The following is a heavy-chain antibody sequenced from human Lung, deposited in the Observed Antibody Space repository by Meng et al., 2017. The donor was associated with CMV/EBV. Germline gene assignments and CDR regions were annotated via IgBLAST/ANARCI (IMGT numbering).Heavy chain of an antibody. V-gene: IGHV1-69*10. CDR3: ARDLNGGSPSGGWFDP. CDR2: IIPILGIA. J-gene: IGHJ5*02. CDR1: GGTFSSYA. Sequence: SXXVSXKASGGTFSSYAISWVRQAPGQGLEWMGGIIPILGIANYAQKFQGRVTITADKSTSTAYMELSSLRSEDTAVYYCARDLNGGSPSGGWFDPWGQGNXVTVSS. D-gene: IGHD2-8*01.